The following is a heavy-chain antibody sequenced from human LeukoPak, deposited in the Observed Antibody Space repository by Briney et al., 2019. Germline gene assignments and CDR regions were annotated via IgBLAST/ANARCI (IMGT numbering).Heavy chain of an antibody. CDR1: GFTFSNAW. V-gene: IGHV3-15*07. Sequence: GGSLRLSCAASGFTFSNAWMNWVRQAPGKGLEWVGRIKSKTDGGTTDYAAPVKGRFTISRDDSKNTLYLQMNSLKTEDTAVYYCTTDPYYYDSSGYLQGFEYFDYWGQGTLVTVSS. J-gene: IGHJ4*02. CDR3: TTDPYYYDSSGYLQGFEYFDY. CDR2: IKSKTDGGTT. D-gene: IGHD3-22*01.